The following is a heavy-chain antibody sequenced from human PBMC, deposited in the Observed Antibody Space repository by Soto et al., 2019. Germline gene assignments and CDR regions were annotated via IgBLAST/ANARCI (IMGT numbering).Heavy chain of an antibody. CDR2: IWYDGSNK. J-gene: IGHJ6*02. V-gene: IGHV3-33*01. Sequence: QVQLVESGGGVVQPGRSLRLSCAASGFTFSSYGMHWVRQAPGKGLEWVAVIWYDGSNKYYADSVKGRFTISRDNSKNTLYLQMNSLRAEDTVVYYCARDPQGDDYGDYVAYYGMDVWGQGTTVTVSS. CDR3: ARDPQGDDYGDYVAYYGMDV. D-gene: IGHD4-17*01. CDR1: GFTFSSYG.